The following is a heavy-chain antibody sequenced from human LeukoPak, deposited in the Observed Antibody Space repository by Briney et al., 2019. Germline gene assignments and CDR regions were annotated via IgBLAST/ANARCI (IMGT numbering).Heavy chain of an antibody. CDR3: ARRGSAYDY. D-gene: IGHD3-10*01. CDR2: ISSSGGST. J-gene: IGHJ4*02. V-gene: IGHV3-64*02. Sequence: GGSLRLSCAASGFTFSDYPMHWVRQAPGKGLEYVSAISSSGGSTYCADSVKGRFTISRDNSKNTVYLQVGSLRAEDMAVYYCARRGSAYDYWGQGTLVTVSS. CDR1: GFTFSDYP.